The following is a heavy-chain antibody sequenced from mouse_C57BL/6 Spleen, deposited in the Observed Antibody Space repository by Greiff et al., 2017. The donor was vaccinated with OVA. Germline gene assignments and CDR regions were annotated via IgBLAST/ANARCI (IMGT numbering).Heavy chain of an antibody. CDR3: ARRGIYYDYEGFAY. CDR2: ISSGSSTI. Sequence: EVQGVESGGGLVKPGGSLKLSCAASGFTFSDYGMNWVRQAPEKGLEWVAYISSGSSTIYYADTVKGRFTISRDNAKNNLFLQLTMLRSEDTAMYYCARRGIYYDYEGFAYWGQGTLVTVSA. J-gene: IGHJ3*01. CDR1: GFTFSDYG. D-gene: IGHD2-4*01. V-gene: IGHV5-17*01.